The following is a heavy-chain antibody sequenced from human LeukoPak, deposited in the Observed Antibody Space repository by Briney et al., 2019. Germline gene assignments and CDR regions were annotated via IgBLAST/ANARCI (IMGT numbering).Heavy chain of an antibody. CDR1: GGSISSYY. J-gene: IGHJ6*02. D-gene: IGHD1-14*01. V-gene: IGHV4-59*12. Sequence: SETLSLTCTVSGGSISSYYWSWIRQPPGKGLGWIGYIYYSGSTNYNPSLKSRVTISVDTSKNQFSLKLSSVTAADTAVYYCARDGGPEPPYYYYYYGMDVWGQGTTVTVSS. CDR3: ARDGGPEPPYYYYYYGMDV. CDR2: IYYSGST.